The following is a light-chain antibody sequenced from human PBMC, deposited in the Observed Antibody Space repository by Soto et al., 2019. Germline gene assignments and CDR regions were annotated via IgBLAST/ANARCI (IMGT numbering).Light chain of an antibody. CDR2: DAS. J-gene: IGKJ4*01. CDR3: QQRSNWPLT. Sequence: EIGLTQSPATLPLSPGERATLSCRASQSVNSYLAWYQQKPGQAPRLLIYDASNKATGIPARFSGSGSGTDFTLCISSLEPEDFAVYYCQQRSNWPLTFGGGTNVEIK. V-gene: IGKV3-11*01. CDR1: QSVNSY.